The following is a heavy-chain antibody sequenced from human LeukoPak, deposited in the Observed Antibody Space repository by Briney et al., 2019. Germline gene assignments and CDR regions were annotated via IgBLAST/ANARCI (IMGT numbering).Heavy chain of an antibody. J-gene: IGHJ4*02. Sequence: GGSLRLSCAASGLTGSHNYVSWVRQAPGKGLEWVANIKLDGSEKNYVDSVKGRFTISRDNTKNSLYLQMNSLRAEDTAVFYCARDQYDTWSRRGNFDSWGQGTLVIVSS. CDR1: GLTGSHNY. CDR3: ARDQYDTWSRRGNFDS. V-gene: IGHV3-7*03. D-gene: IGHD3/OR15-3a*01. CDR2: IKLDGSEK.